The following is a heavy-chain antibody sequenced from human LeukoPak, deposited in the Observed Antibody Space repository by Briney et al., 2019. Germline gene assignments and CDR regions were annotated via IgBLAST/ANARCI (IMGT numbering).Heavy chain of an antibody. CDR2: VDQSGGT. V-gene: IGHV4-34*01. Sequence: PSETLSLTCAVSGGSFSDDFWTWLRHFPGKGLEWIGEVDQSGGTNYNPSLKGRVSMSPDTSKNHFSLKLRSVTAADTALYFCARGFIAVAGTALNWFDPWGLGTLVTVSS. CDR1: GGSFSDDF. D-gene: IGHD6-19*01. J-gene: IGHJ5*02. CDR3: ARGFIAVAGTALNWFDP.